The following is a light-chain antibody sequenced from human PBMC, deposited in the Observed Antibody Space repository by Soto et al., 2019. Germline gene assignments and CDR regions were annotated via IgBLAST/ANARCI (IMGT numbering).Light chain of an antibody. CDR2: GIS. Sequence: ERVMTQSPATLSVSPGESATLSCRASQSVNSNYLAWYQQHPGQPPRLLIYGISTRATGIPARFSGSGSGTEFSLTISSLQSEDFAVYYCQQYSKWPITFGQGTRLEIK. V-gene: IGKV3-15*01. CDR1: QSVNSN. CDR3: QQYSKWPIT. J-gene: IGKJ5*01.